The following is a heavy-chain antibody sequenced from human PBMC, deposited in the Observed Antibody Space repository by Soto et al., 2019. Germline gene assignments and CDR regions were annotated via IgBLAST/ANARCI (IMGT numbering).Heavy chain of an antibody. CDR1: GVSISTYY. Sequence: SETLSLTCTVSGVSISTYYWSWIRQPPGKGLEWIGYIYYSGSTNYNPSLKSRVTISVDTSKNQFSLKLSSVTAADTAVYYCASTTYGGLWDYFDYWGQGTLVTVSS. CDR3: ASTTYGGLWDYFDY. V-gene: IGHV4-59*08. D-gene: IGHD4-17*01. CDR2: IYYSGST. J-gene: IGHJ4*02.